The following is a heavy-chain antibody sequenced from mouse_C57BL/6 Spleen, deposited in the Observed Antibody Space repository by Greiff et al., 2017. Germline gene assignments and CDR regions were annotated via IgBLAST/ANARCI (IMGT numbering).Heavy chain of an antibody. Sequence: EVQLQQSGPELVKPGASVKIPCKASGYTFTDYNMDWVKQSHGKSLEWIGDINPNNGGTIYNQKFKGKATLTVDKSSSTAYMELRSLTSEDTAVYYCARWSYGSIWGYFDVWGTGTTVTVSS. V-gene: IGHV1-18*01. CDR2: INPNNGGT. D-gene: IGHD1-1*01. CDR1: GYTFTDYN. J-gene: IGHJ1*03. CDR3: ARWSYGSIWGYFDV.